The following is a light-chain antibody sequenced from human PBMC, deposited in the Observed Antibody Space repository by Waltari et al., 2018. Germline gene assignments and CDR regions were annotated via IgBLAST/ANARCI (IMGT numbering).Light chain of an antibody. CDR2: VNSDGSH. J-gene: IGLJ3*02. V-gene: IGLV4-69*01. CDR3: QTGGHGTWV. Sequence: QLVLTQSPSASASLGASVKLTCTLSSGHSTNAIAGPHKRPERGPRSLMILTRDGHHNKRPERGPRYLIKVNSDGSHNNGDEIPYRFSGSSSGAEHYLTISSLQSEDEADYYCQTGGHGTWVFGGGTKLTVL. CDR1: SGHSTNA.